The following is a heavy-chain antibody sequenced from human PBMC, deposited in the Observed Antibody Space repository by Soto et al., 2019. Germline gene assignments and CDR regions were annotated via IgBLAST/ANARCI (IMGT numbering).Heavy chain of an antibody. V-gene: IGHV5-10-1*01. J-gene: IGHJ6*02. Sequence: PGESLKISCKGSGYSFTSYWISWVRQMPGKGLEWMGRIDPSDSYTNYSPSFQGHVTISADKSISTAYLQWSSLKASDTAMYYCARLPHAGGYSYIYYYGMDVWGQGTTVTVSS. CDR1: GYSFTSYW. CDR2: IDPSDSYT. D-gene: IGHD5-18*01. CDR3: ARLPHAGGYSYIYYYGMDV.